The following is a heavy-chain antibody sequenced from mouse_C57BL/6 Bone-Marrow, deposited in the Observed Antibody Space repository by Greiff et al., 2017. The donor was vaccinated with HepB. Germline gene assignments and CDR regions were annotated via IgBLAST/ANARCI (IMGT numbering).Heavy chain of an antibody. Sequence: QVQLQQPGAELVRPGSSVKLSCKASGYTFTSYWMHWVKQRPIQGLEWIGNIDPSDSETHYNQKFKDKATLTADKSSSTAYMQLSSLSSEDSAVYYCAKALNYYARDYWGQGTSVTVSS. CDR3: AKALNYYARDY. J-gene: IGHJ4*01. V-gene: IGHV1-52*01. CDR2: IDPSDSET. CDR1: GYTFTSYW.